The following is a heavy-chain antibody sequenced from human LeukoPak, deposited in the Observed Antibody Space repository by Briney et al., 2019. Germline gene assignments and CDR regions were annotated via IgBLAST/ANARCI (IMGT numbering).Heavy chain of an antibody. CDR3: ATQMLLCHYY. CDR2: TFYSGST. V-gene: IGHV4-39*01. J-gene: IGHJ4*02. D-gene: IGHD3-10*01. Sequence: SETLSLTSTVSGDSISSSSYCCDWIRQPPGKRLEWIGSTFYSGSTYYNPSLKSRVTISVDTSKNQFSLRLSSVTAADTAVYYCATQMLLCHYYWGQGTLVTVSS. CDR1: GDSISSSSYC.